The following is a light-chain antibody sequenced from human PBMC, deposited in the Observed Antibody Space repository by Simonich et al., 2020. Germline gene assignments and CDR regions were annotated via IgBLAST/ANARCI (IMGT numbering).Light chain of an antibody. CDR1: SSDVGGYNY. J-gene: IGLJ2*01. V-gene: IGLV2-14*01. CDR2: DVS. Sequence: QSALTQPASVSGSPGQSITISCTGTSSDVGGYNYVSWYQQHPGKAPKLMIYDVSTQPSGVSNRFSCAKAGNTASLTSAGLQAEDEADYYCSSYTSSSTLVFGGGTKLTVL. CDR3: SSYTSSSTLV.